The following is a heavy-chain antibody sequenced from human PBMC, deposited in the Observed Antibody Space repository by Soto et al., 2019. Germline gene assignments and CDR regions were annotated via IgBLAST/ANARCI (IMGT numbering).Heavy chain of an antibody. V-gene: IGHV1-18*01. CDR1: GYTFTSYG. CDR3: ARETVTTGWYYYGMDV. CDR2: ISAYNGNT. Sequence: QVQLVQSGAEVKKPGASVKVSCKASGYTFTSYGISWGRQAPGQGLEWMGWISAYNGNTNYAQKLQGRDTMTTDTSTSTAYMELRSLRSDDTAVYYCARETVTTGWYYYGMDVWGQGTTVTVSS. J-gene: IGHJ6*02. D-gene: IGHD4-17*01.